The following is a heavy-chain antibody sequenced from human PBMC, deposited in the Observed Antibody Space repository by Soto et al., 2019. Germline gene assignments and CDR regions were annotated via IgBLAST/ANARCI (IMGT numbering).Heavy chain of an antibody. J-gene: IGHJ5*02. CDR1: GFTFGDYA. Sequence: PGGSLRLSCAASGFTFGDYAMHWVRQAPGKGLEWVSGISWNSDSIGYVDSVQGRFTISRDNAKNSLYLQLNSLRPEDTALYYCAKGQYPLGYLDPWGQGAQVTVSS. V-gene: IGHV3-9*01. D-gene: IGHD2-2*01. CDR2: ISWNSDSI. CDR3: AKGQYPLGYLDP.